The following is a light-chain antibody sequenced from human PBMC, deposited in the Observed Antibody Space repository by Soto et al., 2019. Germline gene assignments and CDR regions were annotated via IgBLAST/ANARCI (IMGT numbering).Light chain of an antibody. Sequence: ALAQSPATLSSVPCDRFIFSCRSSQSVSSSYLVWHQQKPGQAARLLIYAAARRATGIPDRFSGSASGTDFTLTISRLEPEDFAVYYCQQYGSSPWTFGQGTKVDI. CDR1: QSVSSSY. CDR2: AAA. J-gene: IGKJ1*01. CDR3: QQYGSSPWT. V-gene: IGKV3-20*01.